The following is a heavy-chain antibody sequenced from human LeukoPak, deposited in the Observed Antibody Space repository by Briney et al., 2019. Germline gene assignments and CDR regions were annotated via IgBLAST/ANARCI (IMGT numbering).Heavy chain of an antibody. CDR1: GFTFGSFS. CDR3: AKHGVTSLFYFDF. CDR2: ISSSGSGTYI. Sequence: KPGGSLRLSCAASGFTFGSFSMTWVRQAPGKGLEWVSTISSSGSGTYIYYADSVKGRFTISRDNSRNTLYLQLNSLRAEDTALYLCAKHGVTSLFYFDFWGRGTLVTVSS. J-gene: IGHJ2*01. V-gene: IGHV3-21*04. D-gene: IGHD2-21*02.